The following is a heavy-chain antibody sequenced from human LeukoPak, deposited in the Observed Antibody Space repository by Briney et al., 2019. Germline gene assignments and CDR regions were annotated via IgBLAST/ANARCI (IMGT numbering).Heavy chain of an antibody. J-gene: IGHJ4*02. CDR2: INAGNGNT. D-gene: IGHD2-21*02. CDR3: ARDSLAYCGGDCYPADY. V-gene: IGHV1-3*01. Sequence: ASVKVSCKASGYTFTSYAMNWVRQAPGQRLEWMGWINAGNGNTKYSQKFQGRVTITRDTSASTAYMELSSLRSEDTAVYYCARDSLAYCGGDCYPADYWGQGTLVTVSS. CDR1: GYTFTSYA.